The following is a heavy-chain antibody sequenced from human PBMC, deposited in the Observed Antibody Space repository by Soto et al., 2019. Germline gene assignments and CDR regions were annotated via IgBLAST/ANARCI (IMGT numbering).Heavy chain of an antibody. Sequence: GESLKVSGKGSGYGFTSYWIGWVRQMPGKGLEWMGIIYPGDSDTRYSPSFQGQVTISADKSISTAYLQWSSLKASDTAMYYCARSTNYDFWSGPFRNAFDIWGQGTMVTVSS. V-gene: IGHV5-51*01. CDR3: ARSTNYDFWSGPFRNAFDI. D-gene: IGHD3-3*01. J-gene: IGHJ3*02. CDR1: GYGFTSYW. CDR2: IYPGDSDT.